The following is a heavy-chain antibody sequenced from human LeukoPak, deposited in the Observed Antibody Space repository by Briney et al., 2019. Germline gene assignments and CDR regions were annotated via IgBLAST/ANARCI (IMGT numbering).Heavy chain of an antibody. J-gene: IGHJ4*02. CDR3: ASGYSYGYSGDY. D-gene: IGHD5-18*01. CDR2: IIPIFGTA. CDR1: GGTFSSYA. V-gene: IGHV1-69*05. Sequence: SVKVSCKASGGTFSSYAISWVRQAPGQGLEWMGRIIPIFGTANYAQKFQGRVTITTDESTSTAYMELSSLRSEDTAVYYCASGYSYGYSGDYWGQGTLVTVSS.